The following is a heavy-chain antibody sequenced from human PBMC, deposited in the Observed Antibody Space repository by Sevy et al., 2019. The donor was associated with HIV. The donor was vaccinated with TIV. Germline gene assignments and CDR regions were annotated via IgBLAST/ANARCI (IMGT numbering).Heavy chain of an antibody. CDR2: ISNTGNTI. J-gene: IGHJ4*02. CDR1: GFPFSSYE. D-gene: IGHD4-17*01. V-gene: IGHV3-48*03. CDR3: ARDLPPSATTVAHFDY. Sequence: GGSLRLSCAASGFPFSSYEMNWVRQAPGRGLEWISYISNTGNTISYSASVWGRFTVSRDNAKNSLFLHMNSLRAEDTATYYCARDLPPSATTVAHFDYWGRGTLVTVSS.